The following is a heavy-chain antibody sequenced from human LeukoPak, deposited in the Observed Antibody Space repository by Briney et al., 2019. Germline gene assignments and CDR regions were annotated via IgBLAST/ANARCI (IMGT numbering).Heavy chain of an antibody. D-gene: IGHD2-15*01. V-gene: IGHV4-39*01. CDR2: IYYSGTS. CDR1: GGSFSSSTYY. Sequence: SETLSLTCSVSGGSFSSSTYYWGWLRQPPGKGLEWNGAIYYSGTSYYNSSLKSRVTISVDTSKNQFSLKLSSVTAADTAVYYCARQPVVAATPFYYMDVWGKGAPVTISS. CDR3: ARQPVVAATPFYYMDV. J-gene: IGHJ6*03.